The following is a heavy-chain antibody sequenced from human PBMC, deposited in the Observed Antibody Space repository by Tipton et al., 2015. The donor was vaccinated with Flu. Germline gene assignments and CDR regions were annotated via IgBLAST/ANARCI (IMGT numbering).Heavy chain of an antibody. Sequence: LRLSCTVSGGSISDYYWTWIRQPPGKGLECLGYIYSNGLTNYNPSLKSRVAMSVDTSREHFSLKLSSVTAADTAVYYCARDRTTYPNYYNGMDVWGQGTTVTVSS. V-gene: IGHV4-59*01. J-gene: IGHJ6*02. CDR3: ARDRTTYPNYYNGMDV. CDR1: GGSISDYY. D-gene: IGHD1-7*01. CDR2: IYSNGLT.